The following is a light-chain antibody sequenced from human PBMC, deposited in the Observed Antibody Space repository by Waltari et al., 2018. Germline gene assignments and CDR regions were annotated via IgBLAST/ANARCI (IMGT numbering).Light chain of an antibody. J-gene: IGLJ2*01. Sequence: QSALTQPASVSGSPGQSITIPCTGTSSDVGGHNFVSWYQQHPGKVPKLIIYDVTTRPSGVSHRFSASKSGNTASLTISGLQADDEADYYCCSYAGYSLIFGGGTKVTVL. V-gene: IGLV2-23*02. CDR3: CSYAGYSLI. CDR1: SSDVGGHNF. CDR2: DVT.